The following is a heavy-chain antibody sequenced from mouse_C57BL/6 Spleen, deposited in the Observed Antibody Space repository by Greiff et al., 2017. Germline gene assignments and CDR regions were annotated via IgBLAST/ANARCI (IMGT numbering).Heavy chain of an antibody. CDR1: GYTFTSYW. CDR3: GHYGYEGVAY. CDR2: IHPNSGST. V-gene: IGHV1-64*01. D-gene: IGHD2-2*01. Sequence: QVQLQQPGAELVKPGASVKLSCKASGYTFTSYWMHWVKQRPGQGLEWIGMIHPNSGSTNYNEKFKSKATLTVDKSSSTAYMQLSSLTSEDSAVYYCGHYGYEGVAYWGQGTLVTVSA. J-gene: IGHJ3*01.